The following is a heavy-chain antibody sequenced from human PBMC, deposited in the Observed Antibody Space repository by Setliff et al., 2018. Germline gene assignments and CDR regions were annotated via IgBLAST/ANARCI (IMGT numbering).Heavy chain of an antibody. Sequence: ASVKVSCKASGYTFTSYGISWVRQAPGQGLEWMGWISAYNGNTNYAQKLQGRVTITADKSTSTAYMELSSLRSEDTAVYYCARDGSWGYYDSSGSGFDYWGQGTLVTVS. CDR2: ISAYNGNT. CDR3: ARDGSWGYYDSSGSGFDY. V-gene: IGHV1-18*01. D-gene: IGHD3-22*01. CDR1: GYTFTSYG. J-gene: IGHJ4*02.